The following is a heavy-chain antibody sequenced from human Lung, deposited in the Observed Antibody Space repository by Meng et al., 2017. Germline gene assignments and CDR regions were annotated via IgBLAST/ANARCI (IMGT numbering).Heavy chain of an antibody. Sequence: SGPTLVKLTQTLMLTCTFSGFSFTTSNVGVGWIRQPPGKALEWVALIYWDDAQRYSPSLKSRLTITKDTYKRQVVLTRTNMDPVDTATYYCVHNAYDVTEAFKSWGQGTLVTVSS. CDR3: VHNAYDVTEAFKS. D-gene: IGHD2-21*02. J-gene: IGHJ5*02. CDR1: GFSFTTSNVG. CDR2: IYWDDAQ. V-gene: IGHV2-5*02.